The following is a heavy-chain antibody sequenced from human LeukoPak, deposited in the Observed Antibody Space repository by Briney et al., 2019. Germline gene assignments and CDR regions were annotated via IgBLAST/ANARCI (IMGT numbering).Heavy chain of an antibody. V-gene: IGHV1-3*01. J-gene: IGHJ3*02. CDR2: INAGNGNT. Sequence: ASVKVSCKASGYTFTSYYMHWVRQAPGQRLEWMGWINAGNGNTKYSQKFQGRVTITRDTSASTAYMELSSLRSEDTAVYYCARKPGCSGGSCYSGAFDIWGQGTMVTVSS. CDR1: GYTFTSYY. D-gene: IGHD2-15*01. CDR3: ARKPGCSGGSCYSGAFDI.